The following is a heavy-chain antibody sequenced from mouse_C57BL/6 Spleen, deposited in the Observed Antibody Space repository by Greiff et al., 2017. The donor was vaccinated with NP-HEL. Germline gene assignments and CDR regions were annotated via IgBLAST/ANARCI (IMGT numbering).Heavy chain of an antibody. CDR2: IYPGDGDT. CDR1: GYAFSSYW. CDR3: AREGLGRSFDY. V-gene: IGHV1-80*01. D-gene: IGHD4-1*01. Sequence: QVQLQQSGAELVKPGASVKISCKASGYAFSSYWMNWVKQRPGKGLEWIGQIYPGDGDTNYNGKFKGKATLTADKSSSTAYMQRSGLTSEESAVYFCAREGLGRSFDYWGQGTTLTVSS. J-gene: IGHJ2*01.